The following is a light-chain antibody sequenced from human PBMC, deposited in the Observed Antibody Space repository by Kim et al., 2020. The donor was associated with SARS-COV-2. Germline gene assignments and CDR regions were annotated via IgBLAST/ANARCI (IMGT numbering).Light chain of an antibody. Sequence: DIQMTQSPSSLSASVGDRVTITCRASQSISRHLNWYQQKPGKAPKLLIYAASSLQSEVPSRISGSGSGTDFTLTISSLQPEDFATYYCQQSYSTPCTFGQGTMLEI. CDR3: QQSYSTPCT. J-gene: IGKJ2*02. V-gene: IGKV1-39*01. CDR2: AAS. CDR1: QSISRH.